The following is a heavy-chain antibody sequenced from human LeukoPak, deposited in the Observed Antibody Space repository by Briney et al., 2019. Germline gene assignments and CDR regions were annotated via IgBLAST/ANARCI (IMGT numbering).Heavy chain of an antibody. CDR3: ARGTYCGGDCYLQFLRWFDP. J-gene: IGHJ5*02. CDR1: GYTFTGYY. Sequence: ASVKVSCKASGYTFTGYYMHWVRQAPGQGLEWMGWINPNSGGTNYAQKFQGRLTMTRDTSISTAYMELSRLRSDDTAVYYCARGTYCGGDCYLQFLRWFDPWGQGTLVTVSS. D-gene: IGHD2-21*02. V-gene: IGHV1-2*02. CDR2: INPNSGGT.